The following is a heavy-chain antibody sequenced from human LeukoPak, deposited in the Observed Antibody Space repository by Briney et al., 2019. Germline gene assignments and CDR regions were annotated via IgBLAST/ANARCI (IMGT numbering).Heavy chain of an antibody. CDR1: GFTFSSYS. V-gene: IGHV4-34*01. CDR2: INHSGST. D-gene: IGHD3-22*01. J-gene: IGHJ3*02. Sequence: GSLRLSCAASGFTFSSYSMNWVRQAPGKGLEWIGEINHSGSTNYNPSLKSRVTISVDTSKNQFSLKLSSVTAADTAVYYCARRPILLRDAFDIWGQGTMVTVSS. CDR3: ARRPILLRDAFDI.